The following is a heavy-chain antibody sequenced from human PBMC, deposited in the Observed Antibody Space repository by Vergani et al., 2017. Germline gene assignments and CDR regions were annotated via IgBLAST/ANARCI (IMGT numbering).Heavy chain of an antibody. J-gene: IGHJ4*02. CDR1: GESIRSGSHY. D-gene: IGHD2-15*01. Sequence: QVLLQESGPGLVRPSQTLSLTCTVSGESIRSGSHYWSWIRQPAGKGPEWIGHIHTGGSTDLNPSFKSRVSISVDTSKSKFSLKLNSVTVADTAVYYCARSRPYCTSGSCPAIWGQGTLVTVSS. V-gene: IGHV4-61*02. CDR3: ARSRPYCTSGSCPAI. CDR2: IHTGGST.